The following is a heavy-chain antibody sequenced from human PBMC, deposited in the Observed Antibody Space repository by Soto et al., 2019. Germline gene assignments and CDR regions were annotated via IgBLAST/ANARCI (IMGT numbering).Heavy chain of an antibody. Sequence: VKVSCKASGYSFTNNDVSWVRQATGQGLEWMGWMNPGSGDTGYAQKFQGRVTMTRDISIATAYMELSSLRSDDTAIYYCARMATFGSLNWFDPWGQGTLVTVSS. CDR1: GYSFTNND. CDR2: MNPGSGDT. J-gene: IGHJ5*02. D-gene: IGHD3-16*01. CDR3: ARMATFGSLNWFDP. V-gene: IGHV1-8*01.